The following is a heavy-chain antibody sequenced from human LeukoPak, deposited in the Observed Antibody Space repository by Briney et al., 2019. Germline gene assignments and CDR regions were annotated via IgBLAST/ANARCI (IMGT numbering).Heavy chain of an antibody. J-gene: IGHJ6*02. V-gene: IGHV3-48*04. Sequence: GGSLRLSCAASGFTFSSYSMNWVRQAPGKGLEWVSYISSSSGTIYYADSVKGRFTISRDNAKKSLYLQMNSLRAEDTAVYYCAREDYGMDVWGQGTTVTVSS. CDR2: ISSSSGTI. CDR3: AREDYGMDV. CDR1: GFTFSSYS.